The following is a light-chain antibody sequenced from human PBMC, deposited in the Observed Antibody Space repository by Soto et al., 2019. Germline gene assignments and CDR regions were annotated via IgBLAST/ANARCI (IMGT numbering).Light chain of an antibody. J-gene: IGLJ1*01. V-gene: IGLV2-14*01. CDR3: SSYTSSSTLV. CDR1: SSDVGGYNY. Sequence: QSALTQPASVSGSPGQSITISCTGTSSDVGGYNYVSWYQQHPGKAPKLMIYDVSNRPSGVSNRFSGSKSGNTASLTISGLQPEDEADYYCSSYTSSSTLVFGTGTKLTGL. CDR2: DVS.